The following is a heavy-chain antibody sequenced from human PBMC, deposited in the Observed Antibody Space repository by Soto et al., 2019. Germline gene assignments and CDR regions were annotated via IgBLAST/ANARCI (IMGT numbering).Heavy chain of an antibody. CDR2: VSSSGST. CDR3: ARVEGNYYDRSGHYVNWFDP. V-gene: IGHV4-59*01. J-gene: IGHJ5*02. CDR1: GGSINDYY. Sequence: SETLSLTCTVSGGSINDYYWGWIRQPPGKGLEWIGHVSSSGSTKYTPSLQSRVTISVGTSKKQFSLKLNSVTAADTAVYYCARVEGNYYDRSGHYVNWFDPWGQGIMVTVS. D-gene: IGHD3-22*01.